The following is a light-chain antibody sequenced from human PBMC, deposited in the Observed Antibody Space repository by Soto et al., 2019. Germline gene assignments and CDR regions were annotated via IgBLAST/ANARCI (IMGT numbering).Light chain of an antibody. Sequence: DIQMTQSPSTLSASVGDTVTITCRASQSFSNWLAWYQQKPGKAPKFLIYKASILESGVTSRFSGSGSGTEFTLTISSLQPDDFATYYCQQYNSYSWTFGQGTKVEIK. J-gene: IGKJ1*01. CDR1: QSFSNW. CDR3: QQYNSYSWT. V-gene: IGKV1-5*03. CDR2: KAS.